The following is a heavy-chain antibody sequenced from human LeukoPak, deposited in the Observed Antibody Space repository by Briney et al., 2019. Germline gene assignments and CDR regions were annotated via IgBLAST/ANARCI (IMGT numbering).Heavy chain of an antibody. CDR3: VKRSAYYFDY. Sequence: PGGSLRLSCAASAFTFSNYEMNWVRQAPGKGLEWISYISSSGSTTYYADSVKGRFTISRDNSKNTLYLQMSSLRAEDTAVYYCVKRSAYYFDYWGQGTLVTVSS. CDR1: AFTFSNYE. CDR2: ISSSGSTT. J-gene: IGHJ4*02. V-gene: IGHV3-48*03.